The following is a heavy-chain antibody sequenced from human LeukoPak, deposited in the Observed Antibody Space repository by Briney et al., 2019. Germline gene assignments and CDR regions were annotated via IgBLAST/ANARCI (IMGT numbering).Heavy chain of an antibody. CDR2: ISSSSSCI. D-gene: IGHD5-12*01. Sequence: GGSLRLSCAASGFTFSSYSMNWVRQAPGEGLEWVSSISSSSSCIYYADSVKGRFTISRDNSKNSLYLQMNSLRAEDTAVYYCARSSSGYGTRFDYWGQGTLVTVSS. CDR1: GFTFSSYS. J-gene: IGHJ4*02. V-gene: IGHV3-21*01. CDR3: ARSSSGYGTRFDY.